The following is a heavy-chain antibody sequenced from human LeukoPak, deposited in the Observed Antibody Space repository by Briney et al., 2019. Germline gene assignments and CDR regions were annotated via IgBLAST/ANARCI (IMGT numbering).Heavy chain of an antibody. CDR1: GGTFSSYA. CDR3: AREGKHRSFDY. V-gene: IGHV1-18*01. CDR2: ISAYNGNT. Sequence: ASVKVSCKASGGTFSSYAINWVRQAPGQGLEWMGWISAYNGNTNYAQKLQGRVTMTTDTSTSTAYMELRSLRSDDTAVYYCAREGKHRSFDYWGQGTLVTVSS. J-gene: IGHJ4*02. D-gene: IGHD3-16*02.